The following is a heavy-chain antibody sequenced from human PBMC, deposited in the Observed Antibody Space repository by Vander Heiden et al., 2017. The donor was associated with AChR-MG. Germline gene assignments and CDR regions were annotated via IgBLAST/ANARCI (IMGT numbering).Heavy chain of an antibody. CDR2: ISGGASTT. V-gene: IGHV3-23*01. CDR3: AKATGTTGGRYYLDH. D-gene: IGHD1-7*01. CDR1: GFPFSSYP. J-gene: IGHJ4*02. Sequence: EVQLLESGGGLVQPGGSLRLSCAASGFPFSSYPLTWVRPAPGKGLEWVSTISGGASTTYYADSVKGRFTISRDTTESTLSLQMNSLRADDTAVYYCAKATGTTGGRYYLDHWGQGTLVTVSS.